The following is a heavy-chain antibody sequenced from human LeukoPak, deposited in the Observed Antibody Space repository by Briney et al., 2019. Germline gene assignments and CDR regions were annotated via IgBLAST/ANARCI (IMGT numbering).Heavy chain of an antibody. CDR1: GFTFDDYA. CDR2: ISGDGGST. D-gene: IGHD3-10*01. J-gene: IGHJ6*03. V-gene: IGHV3-43*02. CDR3: ARARGSTYYYYMDV. Sequence: GGSLRLSCAASGFTFDDYAMHWVRQAPGKGLEWVSLISGDGGSTYYADSVKGRFTISRDNAKNSLYLQMNSLRAEDTALYYCARARGSTYYYYMDVWGKGTTVTVSS.